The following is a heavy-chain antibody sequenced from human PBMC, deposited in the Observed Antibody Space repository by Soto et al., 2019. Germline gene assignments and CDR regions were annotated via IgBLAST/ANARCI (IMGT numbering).Heavy chain of an antibody. J-gene: IGHJ6*02. Sequence: QVQLVQSGAEVKKPGASVKVSCKASGYTFTSYAMHWVRQAPGQRLEWMGWIDAGNGNTKYSQKFQGRVTITRDTSAGXAXRXXSSLRSEDTAVYYCARDLGWSGRGVEDYYYYGMDVWGQGTTVTVSS. D-gene: IGHD3-10*01. CDR3: ARDLGWSGRGVEDYYYYGMDV. CDR2: IDAGNGNT. CDR1: GYTFTSYA. V-gene: IGHV1-3*01.